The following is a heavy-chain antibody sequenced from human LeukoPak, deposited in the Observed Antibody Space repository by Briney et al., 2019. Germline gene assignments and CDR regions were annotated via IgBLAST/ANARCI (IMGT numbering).Heavy chain of an antibody. J-gene: IGHJ4*02. CDR3: ATGRDRSQY. Sequence: GGFLRLSCAASGFTVSSNYMSWVRQAPGKGLEWVANIKQDGSEKYYVDSVKGRFTISRDNAKNSLYLQMNSLRAEDTAVYYCATGRDRSQYWGQGTLVTVSS. D-gene: IGHD3-22*01. V-gene: IGHV3-7*03. CDR2: IKQDGSEK. CDR1: GFTVSSNY.